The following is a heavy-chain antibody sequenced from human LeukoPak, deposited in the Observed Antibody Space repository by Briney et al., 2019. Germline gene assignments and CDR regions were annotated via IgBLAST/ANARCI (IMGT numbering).Heavy chain of an antibody. J-gene: IGHJ4*02. V-gene: IGHV3-30*02. CDR2: IRYDGSNK. CDR1: GFTFSSYG. CDR3: AKDYDSSGYYYVMYYFDY. Sequence: PGGSLRLSCAASGFTFSSYGMHWVRQAPGKGLEWVAFIRYDGSNKYYADSVKGRFTISRDNSKNTLYLQMNSLRAEDTAVYYCAKDYDSSGYYYVMYYFDYWGQGTLVTVSS. D-gene: IGHD3-22*01.